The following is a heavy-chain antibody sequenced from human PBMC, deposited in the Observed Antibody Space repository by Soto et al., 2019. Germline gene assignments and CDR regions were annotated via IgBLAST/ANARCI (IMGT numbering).Heavy chain of an antibody. D-gene: IGHD2-21*01. CDR1: GYTFTDYY. CDR2: INPNSGGT. Sequence: ASVKVSCKASGYTFTDYYMHWVRQAPGQGLEWMGWINPNSGGTNYVQKFQGRVTMTRDTSVTTAYMELSRLTSGDTAVYYCAIQEDAFDIWGQGTMVTVSS. V-gene: IGHV1-2*02. J-gene: IGHJ3*02. CDR3: AIQEDAFDI.